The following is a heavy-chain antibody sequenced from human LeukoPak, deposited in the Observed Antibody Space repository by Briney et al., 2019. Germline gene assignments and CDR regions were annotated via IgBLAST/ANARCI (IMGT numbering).Heavy chain of an antibody. V-gene: IGHV3-64D*06. Sequence: GGSLRLSCSASGFTFSSYAMHWVRQAPGKGLEYVSAISSTGGSTYYADSVKGRFTISRDHSKNTMYLQMSSLRAEDTAVYYCVKDPGWQLQYERAGAFDIGGQGTMVTASS. D-gene: IGHD2-15*01. J-gene: IGHJ3*02. CDR1: GFTFSSYA. CDR3: VKDPGWQLQYERAGAFDI. CDR2: ISSTGGST.